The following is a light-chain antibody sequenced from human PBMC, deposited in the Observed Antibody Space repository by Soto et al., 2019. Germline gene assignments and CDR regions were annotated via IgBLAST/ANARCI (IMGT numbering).Light chain of an antibody. J-gene: IGKJ1*01. CDR3: QVYGSSPKT. CDR1: QPVNSGY. V-gene: IGKV3-20*01. Sequence: IVLTQSPGTLSLSPGEGATLSCRASQPVNSGYLAWYQQKPGQAPRLLMYGVSTRDTGIPDRFSGSGAGTDVSLPISRLEPGDFAVYYCQVYGSSPKTFGQGTKVEFK. CDR2: GVS.